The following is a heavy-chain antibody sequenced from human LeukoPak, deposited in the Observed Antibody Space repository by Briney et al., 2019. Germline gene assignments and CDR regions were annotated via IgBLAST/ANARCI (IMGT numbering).Heavy chain of an antibody. D-gene: IGHD5-24*01. Sequence: MTSETLSLTCTVSGGSISSSSYYWGWIRQPPGKGLEWIGSIYYSGSTYYNPSLKSRVTISVDTSKNQFSLKLSSVTAADTAAYYCARGRHRRDGYNPPKAFDYWGRGILVTVSS. V-gene: IGHV4-39*01. J-gene: IGHJ4*02. CDR3: ARGRHRRDGYNPPKAFDY. CDR1: GGSISSSSYY. CDR2: IYYSGST.